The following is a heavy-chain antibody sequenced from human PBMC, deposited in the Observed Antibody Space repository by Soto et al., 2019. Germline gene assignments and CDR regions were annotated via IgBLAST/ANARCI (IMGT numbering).Heavy chain of an antibody. CDR2: INWNSGSI. Sequence: EVQLVESGGGLVQPGRSLRLSCAASGFTFDDYAMHWVRQVPGKGLEWVSGINWNSGSIGYGDSVKGRFAISRDNAKNSLHLQMNSLGAEDTAFYYCVKDESINWYSGHFRHWGQCTLVTVSS. J-gene: IGHJ1*01. CDR1: GFTFDDYA. D-gene: IGHD6-13*01. CDR3: VKDESINWYSGHFRH. V-gene: IGHV3-9*01.